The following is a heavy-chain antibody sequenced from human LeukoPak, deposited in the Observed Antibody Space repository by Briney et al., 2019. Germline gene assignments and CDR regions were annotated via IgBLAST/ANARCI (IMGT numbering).Heavy chain of an antibody. J-gene: IGHJ5*02. CDR2: LYSSGNT. CDR3: ARHGAYSDTWFDP. D-gene: IGHD4-17*01. V-gene: IGHV4-59*08. Sequence: SETLSLTCTVSGGSIGTHYWRWVRRPPGRGLGWIGYLYSSGNTNYNTSLKSRVTISVDTSKNQFSLKLSSVTAADTAVYYCARHGAYSDTWFDPWGQGTLVTVSS. CDR1: GGSIGTHY.